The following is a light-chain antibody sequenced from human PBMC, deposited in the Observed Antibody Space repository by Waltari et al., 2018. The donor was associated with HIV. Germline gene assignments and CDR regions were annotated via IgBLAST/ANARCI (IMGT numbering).Light chain of an antibody. CDR1: STNIGDTY. J-gene: IGLJ2*01. Sequence: QSVLTQPPSVSAAPGQKVTISCPGSSTNIGDTYVSWYQQLPGTAPKPLIYANNLRPSVIPDRFSGSKSGTSATLDITGLQTGDEANYYCGTWDSSLSAVVFGGGTKLTVL. CDR3: GTWDSSLSAVV. CDR2: ANN. V-gene: IGLV1-51*01.